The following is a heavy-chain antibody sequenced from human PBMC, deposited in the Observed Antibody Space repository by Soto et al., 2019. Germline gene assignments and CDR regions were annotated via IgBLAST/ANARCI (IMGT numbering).Heavy chain of an antibody. J-gene: IGHJ6*02. D-gene: IGHD6-13*01. V-gene: IGHV4-39*07. Sequence: PSETLSLTCTVSGGSISSSSHYWSWIRQPPGKGLEWIGEINHSGSTNYNPSLRSRLTISVDTSKNQFSLKLSSVTAADTAVYYCARSAALYYYYGMDVWGQGTTVT. CDR2: INHSGST. CDR1: GGSISSSSHY. CDR3: ARSAALYYYYGMDV.